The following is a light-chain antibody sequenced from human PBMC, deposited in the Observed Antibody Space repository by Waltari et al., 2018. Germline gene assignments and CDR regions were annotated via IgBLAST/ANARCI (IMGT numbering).Light chain of an antibody. J-gene: IGLJ1*01. CDR3: SSYTTGRTYV. CDR1: DTDIGRHNF. CDR2: DVN. V-gene: IGLV2-14*03. Sequence: QSALTQPASVSGSPGQSIAISCTGTDTDIGRHNFVSWYRQRPGEVPKLIIYDVNSRLSGLSSRFSGSKFGNTASLTISGLQTEDEAVYYCSSYTTGRTYVFGTGTKVTVL.